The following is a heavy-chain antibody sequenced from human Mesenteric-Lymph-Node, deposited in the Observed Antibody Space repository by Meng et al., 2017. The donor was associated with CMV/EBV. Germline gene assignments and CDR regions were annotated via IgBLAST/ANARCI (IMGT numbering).Heavy chain of an antibody. CDR3: GRGRYDYGDSYYYYYYGMDV. D-gene: IGHD4-17*01. V-gene: IGHV4-34*01. CDR2: INHSGST. Sequence: LACAVYGGSFSGYYWSWIRQPPGKGLEWIGEINHSGSTNYNPSLKSRVTISVDTSKNQFSLKLSSVTAADTAVYYCGRGRYDYGDSYYYYYYGMDVWGQGTTVTVSS. J-gene: IGHJ6*02. CDR1: GGSFSGYY.